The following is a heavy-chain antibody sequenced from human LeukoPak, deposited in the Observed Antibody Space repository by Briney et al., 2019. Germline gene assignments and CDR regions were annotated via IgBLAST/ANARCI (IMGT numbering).Heavy chain of an antibody. J-gene: IGHJ4*02. V-gene: IGHV4-59*08. CDR1: GGSISSYY. D-gene: IGHD3-3*01. CDR3: ARLPSDLGYFDY. CDR2: TYYSGST. Sequence: NSSETLSLTCTVSGGSISSYYWSWIRQSPGKGLEWIGYTYYSGSTKYNPSLKSRVIISVDTSKKRFSLKLSSVTAADTAVYYCARLPSDLGYFDYWGQGTLVTVSS.